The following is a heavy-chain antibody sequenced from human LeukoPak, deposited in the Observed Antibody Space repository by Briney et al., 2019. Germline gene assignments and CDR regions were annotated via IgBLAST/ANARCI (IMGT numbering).Heavy chain of an antibody. V-gene: IGHV3-53*01. D-gene: IGHD6-19*01. Sequence: GGSLRLSCAVSGFNVSINYMSWVRQAPGKGLERASVIYRGGSTYYADSVKGRLTISRDNSKNTLYLQMSGLRAEDTAVYYCARCSSGWDYNYYFLDVWGKGTTVTVSS. CDR2: IYRGGST. CDR3: ARCSSGWDYNYYFLDV. J-gene: IGHJ6*04. CDR1: GFNVSINY.